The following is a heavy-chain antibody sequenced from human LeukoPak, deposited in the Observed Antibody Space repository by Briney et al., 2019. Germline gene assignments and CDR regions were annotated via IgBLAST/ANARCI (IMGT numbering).Heavy chain of an antibody. D-gene: IGHD3-22*01. Sequence: GGSLRLSCAASGFTFDDYGMSWVRQAPGKGLEWVSGINWNGGSTGYADSVKGRFTISRDNSKNTLYLQMNSLRAEDTAVYYCARVRDYYDSRGYYFEYFAHWGQGTLVTVSS. CDR3: ARVRDYYDSRGYYFEYFAH. CDR2: INWNGGST. V-gene: IGHV3-20*04. CDR1: GFTFDDYG. J-gene: IGHJ1*01.